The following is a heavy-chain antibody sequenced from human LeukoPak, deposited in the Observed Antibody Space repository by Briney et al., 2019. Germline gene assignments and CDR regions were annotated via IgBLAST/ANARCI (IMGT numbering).Heavy chain of an antibody. CDR3: ARDYYDYSGPIDY. CDR1: GFTFSSYE. V-gene: IGHV3-7*01. Sequence: GGSLRLSCAASGFTFSSYEMNWVRQAPGKGLEWVAKIKQDGSEKYYVDSVKGRFTISRDNAKNSLYLQMNSLRAEDTAVYYCARDYYDYSGPIDYWGQGTLVTVSS. J-gene: IGHJ4*02. CDR2: IKQDGSEK. D-gene: IGHD3-22*01.